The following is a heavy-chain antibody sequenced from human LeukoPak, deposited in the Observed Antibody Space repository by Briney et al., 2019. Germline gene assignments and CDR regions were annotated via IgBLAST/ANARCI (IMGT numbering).Heavy chain of an antibody. J-gene: IGHJ4*02. CDR1: GFTFSSYG. V-gene: IGHV3-33*01. CDR3: VSLGTNYYGLR. CDR2: IWYDGSNK. D-gene: IGHD3-10*01. Sequence: GGSLRLSCAASGFTFSSYGMHWVRQAPGKGLEWVAVIWYDGSNKYYADSVKGRFTISRDNSKNTLYLEMNSLRAEDTAVYYCVSLGTNYYGLRWGQGTLVTVSS.